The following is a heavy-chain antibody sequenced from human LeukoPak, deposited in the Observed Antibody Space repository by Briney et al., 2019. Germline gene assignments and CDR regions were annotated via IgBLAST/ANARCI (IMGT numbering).Heavy chain of an antibody. V-gene: IGHV4-34*01. CDR3: ATGQWELHGTYYYYGMDV. CDR2: INHSGST. Sequence: SETLSLTCAVYGGSFSGYYWSWIRQPPGKGLEWIWEINHSGSTNYNPSLKSRVTISVDTSKNQFSLKLSSVTAADTAVYYCATGQWELHGTYYYYGMDVWGQGTTVTVSS. CDR1: GGSFSGYY. D-gene: IGHD1-26*01. J-gene: IGHJ6*02.